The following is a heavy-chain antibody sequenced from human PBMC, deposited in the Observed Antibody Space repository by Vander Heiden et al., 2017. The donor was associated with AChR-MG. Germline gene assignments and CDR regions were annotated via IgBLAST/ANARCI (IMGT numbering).Heavy chain of an antibody. J-gene: IGHJ6*03. Sequence: QVQLQESGPGLVKPSETLSLTCTVPGGSISSYYWSWLRQPAGKGLEWIGRIYTSGSTNYNPSLKSRVTMSVDTSKNQFSLKLSSVTAADTAVYYCARLSRWKPYYYYMDVWGKGTTVTVSS. CDR2: IYTSGST. CDR3: ARLSRWKPYYYYMDV. D-gene: IGHD6-13*01. V-gene: IGHV4-4*07. CDR1: GGSISSYY.